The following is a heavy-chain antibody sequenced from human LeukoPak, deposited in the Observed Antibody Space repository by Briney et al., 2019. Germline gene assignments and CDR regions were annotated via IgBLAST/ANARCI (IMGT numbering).Heavy chain of an antibody. CDR2: ISAYNGNT. CDR1: GYTFTSYG. V-gene: IGHV1-18*01. D-gene: IGHD3-22*01. Sequence: VSVKVSCKASGYTFTSYGISWVRQAPGQGLEWMGWISAYNGNTNYAQKLQGRVTMTTDTSTSTAYMELRSLRSDDTAVYYCARDIYYYDSSGYYHDYYYYYGMDVWGQGTTVTVSS. CDR3: ARDIYYYDSSGYYHDYYYYYGMDV. J-gene: IGHJ6*02.